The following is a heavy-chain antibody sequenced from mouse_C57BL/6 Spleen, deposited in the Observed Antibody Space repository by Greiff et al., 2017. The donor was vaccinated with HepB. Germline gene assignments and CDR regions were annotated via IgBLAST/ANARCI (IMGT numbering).Heavy chain of an antibody. CDR1: GYTFTSYW. CDR2: IDPSDSET. CDR3: AREDYSKGLDY. J-gene: IGHJ2*01. V-gene: IGHV1-52*01. D-gene: IGHD2-5*01. Sequence: QVQLQQPGAELVRPGSSVKLSCKASGYTFTSYWMHWVKQRPIQGLEWIGNIDPSDSETHYNQKFKDKATLTVDKSSSTAYMQLSSLTSEDSAVYYCAREDYSKGLDYWGRGTTLTVSS.